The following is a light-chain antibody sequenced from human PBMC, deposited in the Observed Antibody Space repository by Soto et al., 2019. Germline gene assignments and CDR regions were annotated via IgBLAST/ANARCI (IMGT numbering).Light chain of an antibody. Sequence: DIQMTQSPSTLSGSVGDRVTITCRASQTISSWLAWYQQKPGKAPKLLIYKASTLKSGVPSRFSGSGSGTEFTLTITSLRPDDFGTYYCQHYISYSEAFGQGTKVDIK. CDR1: QTISSW. CDR2: KAS. J-gene: IGKJ1*01. CDR3: QHYISYSEA. V-gene: IGKV1-5*03.